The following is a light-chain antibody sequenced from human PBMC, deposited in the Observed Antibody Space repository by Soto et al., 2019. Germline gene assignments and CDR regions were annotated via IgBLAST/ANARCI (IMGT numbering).Light chain of an antibody. Sequence: DIQMTQSPSSLPASVGDRVTITCRTSQGISNYLAWYQQKPGKVPKLLIYASSTLQSGVPSRFSASGSGTDFTLTISSLQPEDVATYYCQEYNSAPWTFGQGTKVEIK. J-gene: IGKJ1*01. CDR1: QGISNY. CDR2: ASS. CDR3: QEYNSAPWT. V-gene: IGKV1-27*01.